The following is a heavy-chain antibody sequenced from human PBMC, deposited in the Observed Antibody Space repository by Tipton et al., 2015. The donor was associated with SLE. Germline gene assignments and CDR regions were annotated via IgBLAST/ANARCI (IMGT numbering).Heavy chain of an antibody. J-gene: IGHJ5*02. CDR3: ARDYSGYDKGWFGP. V-gene: IGHV4-39*02. D-gene: IGHD5-12*01. Sequence: TLSLTCTVSGGSISSSSYYWGWIRQPPGKGLEWIGSIYYSGSTYYNPSLKSRVTISVDTSKNQFSLRLSSVTTADTAVYYCARDYSGYDKGWFGPWGQGTLVTVSS. CDR2: IYYSGST. CDR1: GGSISSSSYY.